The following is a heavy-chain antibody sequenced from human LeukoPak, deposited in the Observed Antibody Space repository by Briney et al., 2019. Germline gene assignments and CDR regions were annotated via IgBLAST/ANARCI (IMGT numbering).Heavy chain of an antibody. Sequence: GGSLGLSCAASGFIFANEPMNWVRQTPGKGLEWVAHIRSDTKTIVYADSVKGRFTISRDNARDSLSLQMNSLRVEDTAVYYCVRDYNWVFDYWGQGALVTASS. J-gene: IGHJ4*02. CDR1: GFIFANEP. D-gene: IGHD1-20*01. CDR2: IRSDTKTI. CDR3: VRDYNWVFDY. V-gene: IGHV3-48*01.